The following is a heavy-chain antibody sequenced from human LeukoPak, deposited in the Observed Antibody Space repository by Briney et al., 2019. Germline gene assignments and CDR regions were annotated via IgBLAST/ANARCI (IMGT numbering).Heavy chain of an antibody. CDR2: IYYSGST. J-gene: IGHJ5*02. CDR1: GGSISSYY. Sequence: PSETLSLTCTVSGGSISSYYWSWIRQPPGKGLEWIGYIYYSGSTNYNPSLKSRVTISVDTSKNQFSLKLSSVTAADTAVYYCARVVVVAATLRWFDPWGQGTLVTVSS. CDR3: ARVVVVAATLRWFDP. D-gene: IGHD2-15*01. V-gene: IGHV4-59*01.